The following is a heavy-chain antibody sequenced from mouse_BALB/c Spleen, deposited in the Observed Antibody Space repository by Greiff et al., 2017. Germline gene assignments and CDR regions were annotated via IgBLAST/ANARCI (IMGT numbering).Heavy chain of an antibody. J-gene: IGHJ3*01. CDR2: IDPANGNT. D-gene: IGHD1-1*01. CDR1: GFNFNDTY. V-gene: IGHV14-3*02. CDR3: ARGIYYYDWFAY. Sequence: VQLQQSGADLVKPGASLKFSCTASGFNFNDTYMHWVQQSPEQGLEWIGRIDPANGNTKYDPKFQGKATITANTSSNTVYLQLSSLTSEDTAVYYCARGIYYYDWFAYWGQGTPVTVSA.